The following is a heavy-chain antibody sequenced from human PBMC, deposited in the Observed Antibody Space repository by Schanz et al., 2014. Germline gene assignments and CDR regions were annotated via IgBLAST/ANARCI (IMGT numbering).Heavy chain of an antibody. Sequence: QLQLQESGPGLVKPSETLSLTCTVSGASISGSSDYWGWIRQSPGKGLEWIGNIYYTGTTYYNPSLKSRFSISVDTSKNQFSLKLPSVTAADTAVFYCARRDNYLSAFDIWGQGTMVTVSS. CDR3: ARRDNYLSAFDI. CDR2: IYYTGTT. V-gene: IGHV4-39*01. J-gene: IGHJ3*02. CDR1: GASISGSSDY. D-gene: IGHD4-4*01.